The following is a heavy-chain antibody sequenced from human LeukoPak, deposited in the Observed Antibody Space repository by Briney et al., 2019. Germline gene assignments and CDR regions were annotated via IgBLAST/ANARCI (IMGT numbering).Heavy chain of an antibody. CDR3: TTQVVPAAIGDNWFDP. CDR2: IKSKTDGGTT. J-gene: IGHJ5*02. Sequence: GGSLRLSCAASGFTFSNAWMSWVRQAPGKGLEWVGRIKSKTDGGTTDYAAPVKGRFTISRDDSKNTLYLQMNSLKTEDTAVYYCTTQVVPAAIGDNWFDPWGQGTLVTVSS. D-gene: IGHD2-2*01. CDR1: GFTFSNAW. V-gene: IGHV3-15*01.